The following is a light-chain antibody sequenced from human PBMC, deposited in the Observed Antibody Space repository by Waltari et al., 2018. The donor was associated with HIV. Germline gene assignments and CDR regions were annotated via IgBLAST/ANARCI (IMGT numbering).Light chain of an antibody. Sequence: HSVLTQPPSASGTPGQRVTISCSGSSSHIGSIYVYWYQHLPGAAPKLLIYRSDQRPSGVPDRFSGTKSGTSASLTISGLRSEDEGDYYCGAWDDSLRIYVFGTGTKVTVL. CDR3: GAWDDSLRIYV. CDR1: SSHIGSIY. J-gene: IGLJ1*01. V-gene: IGLV1-47*01. CDR2: RSD.